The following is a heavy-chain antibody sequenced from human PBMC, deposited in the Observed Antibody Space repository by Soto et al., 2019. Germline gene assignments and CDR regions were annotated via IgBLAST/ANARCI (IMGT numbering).Heavy chain of an antibody. CDR3: ARDGEAWAVDRGRLEH. V-gene: IGHV1-18*01. D-gene: IGHD1-26*01. CDR1: GYTFNNFG. J-gene: IGHJ1*01. CDR2: ISPYDGNT. Sequence: ASVKVSCKASGYTFNNFGVNWVRQAPGQGLEWVGWISPYDGNTEYSQKLHDRVTITTDTYATIVYMELRSVRSDDTAMYYCARDGEAWAVDRGRLEHWGQGTLVSVSS.